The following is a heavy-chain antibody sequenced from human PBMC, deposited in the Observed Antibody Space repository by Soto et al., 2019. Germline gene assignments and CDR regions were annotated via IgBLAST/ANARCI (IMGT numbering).Heavy chain of an antibody. CDR3: ARQPGYGDCVDY. CDR1: GGSISSYY. J-gene: IGHJ4*02. D-gene: IGHD4-17*01. CDR2: IYYSGST. Sequence: PSETLSLTCTVSGGSISSYYWSWIRQPPGKGLEWIGYIYYSGSTNYNPSLKSRVTISVDTSKNQFSLKLSSVTAADTAVYYCARQPGYGDCVDYWGQGTLVTVSS. V-gene: IGHV4-59*08.